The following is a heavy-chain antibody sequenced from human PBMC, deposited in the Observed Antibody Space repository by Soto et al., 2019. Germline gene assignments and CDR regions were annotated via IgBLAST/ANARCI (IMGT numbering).Heavy chain of an antibody. CDR2: IIPILGIA. V-gene: IGHV1-69*08. CDR3: AREPTAERSFDY. J-gene: IGHJ4*02. D-gene: IGHD1-1*01. Sequence: QVQLVQSGAEVKKPGSSVKVSCKASGGTFSSYTISWVRQAPGQGLEWMGRIIPILGIANYAQKFQGRVTITADKSTSTAYMELSSLRSEDTAVYYCAREPTAERSFDYWGQGTLVTVAS. CDR1: GGTFSSYT.